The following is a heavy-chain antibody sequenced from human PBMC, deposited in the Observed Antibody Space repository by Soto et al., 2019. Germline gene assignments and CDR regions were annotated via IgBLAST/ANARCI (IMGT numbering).Heavy chain of an antibody. CDR1: GYTFTGYY. J-gene: IGHJ6*02. CDR2: INPNSGGT. CDR3: ARAYDFWSGIYGMDV. Sequence: ASVKVSCKASGYTFTGYYMHWVRQAPGQGLEWMGWINPNSGGTNYAQKFQGRVTMTRDTSISTAYMGLSRLRSDDTAVYYCARAYDFWSGIYGMDVWGQGTTVTVSS. V-gene: IGHV1-2*02. D-gene: IGHD3-3*01.